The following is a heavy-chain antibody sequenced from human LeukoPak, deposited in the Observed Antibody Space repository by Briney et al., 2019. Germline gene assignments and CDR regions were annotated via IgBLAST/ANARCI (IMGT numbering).Heavy chain of an antibody. CDR3: ATPSGGKHAFDI. Sequence: ASVRVSCRSSVYTFTVYYMHWVRQAPGKGLVWMGWINPNSGGTNYAQKYQDRVPMPRDTSISTAYMELSRLRSDDTAVYYCATPSGGKHAFDIWGQGTMVSVSS. J-gene: IGHJ3*02. V-gene: IGHV1-2*02. CDR2: INPNSGGT. D-gene: IGHD4-23*01. CDR1: VYTFTVYY.